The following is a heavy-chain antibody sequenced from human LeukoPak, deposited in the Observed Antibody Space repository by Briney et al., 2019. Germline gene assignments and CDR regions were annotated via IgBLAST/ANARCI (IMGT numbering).Heavy chain of an antibody. Sequence: GGSLRLSCAASGFTFSSYAMHWVRQAPGKGLEWVAVISYDGSNKYYADSVKGRFTISRDNSKNTLYLQMNSLRAEDTAVYYCARDQEGVPATESGYYGMDVWGQGTTVTVSS. J-gene: IGHJ6*02. CDR3: ARDQEGVPATESGYYGMDV. CDR2: ISYDGSNK. CDR1: GFTFSSYA. D-gene: IGHD2-2*01. V-gene: IGHV3-30-3*01.